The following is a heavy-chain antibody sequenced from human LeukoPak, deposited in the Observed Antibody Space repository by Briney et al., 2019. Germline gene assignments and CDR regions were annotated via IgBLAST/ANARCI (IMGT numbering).Heavy chain of an antibody. D-gene: IGHD3-16*01. V-gene: IGHV3-30*03. CDR2: ISYDGSNK. CDR1: GFTFSSYG. J-gene: IGHJ4*02. CDR3: RSDILGELLIDY. Sequence: GGSLRLSCAASGFTFSSYGMHWVRQAPGKGLEWVAVISYDGSNKYYADSVKGRFTISRDNSKNTLYLQMKSLRAEDTAVYYCRSDILGELLIDYWGQGTLVTVSS.